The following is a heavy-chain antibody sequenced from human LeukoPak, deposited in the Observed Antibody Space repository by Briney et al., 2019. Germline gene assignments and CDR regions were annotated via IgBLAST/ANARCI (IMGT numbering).Heavy chain of an antibody. CDR2: IYYSGST. CDR1: GGFISSYY. Sequence: SETLSLTCTVSGGFISSYYWSWIRQPPGKGLEWIGYIYYSGSTNYNPSLKSRVTISVDTSKNQFSLKLSSVTAADTAVYYCARASRGWSLYFDYWGQGTLVTVSS. CDR3: ARASRGWSLYFDY. D-gene: IGHD2-15*01. V-gene: IGHV4-59*01. J-gene: IGHJ4*02.